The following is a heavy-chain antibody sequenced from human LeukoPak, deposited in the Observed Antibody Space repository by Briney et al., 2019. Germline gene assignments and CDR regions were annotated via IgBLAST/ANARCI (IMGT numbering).Heavy chain of an antibody. CDR2: ISGSGGST. D-gene: IGHD3-16*01. CDR1: GFTFSSYA. J-gene: IGHJ5*01. V-gene: IGHV3-23*01. CDR3: AKSKSSVWYTTLDS. Sequence: GGSLRLSCAASGFTFSSYAMSWVRQAPGKGLEWVSAISGSGGSTYYADSVKGRFTISRDNSKNSVHLQMNSLSAEDMAFYYCAKSKSSVWYTTLDSWGQGTLVTVSS.